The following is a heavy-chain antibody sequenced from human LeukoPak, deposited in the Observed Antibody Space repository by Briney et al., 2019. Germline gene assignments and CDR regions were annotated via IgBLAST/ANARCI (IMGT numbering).Heavy chain of an antibody. Sequence: PSETLSLTCAVYGGSFSGYYWSWIRQPAGKGLEWIGRIYTSGSTNYNPSLKSRVTISVVTSKNQFSLKLSSVTAADTAVYYCAREYGSGSYYIGYYYMDVWGKGTTVTISS. CDR3: AREYGSGSYYIGYYYMDV. CDR2: IYTSGST. V-gene: IGHV4-59*10. CDR1: GGSFSGYY. J-gene: IGHJ6*03. D-gene: IGHD3-10*01.